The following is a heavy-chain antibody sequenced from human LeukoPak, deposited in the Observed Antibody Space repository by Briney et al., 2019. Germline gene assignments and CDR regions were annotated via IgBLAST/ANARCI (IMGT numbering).Heavy chain of an antibody. CDR1: GYTFTSYG. J-gene: IGHJ4*02. CDR3: ARETDYGDYVIDY. CDR2: ISPNSGGT. V-gene: IGHV1-2*02. D-gene: IGHD4-17*01. Sequence: ASVKVSCKASGYTFTSYGISWVRQAPGQGLEWMGWISPNSGGTNYAQEFQGRVTMTRDTSISTAYMELSRLRFDDTAVYYCARETDYGDYVIDYWGQGTLVTVSS.